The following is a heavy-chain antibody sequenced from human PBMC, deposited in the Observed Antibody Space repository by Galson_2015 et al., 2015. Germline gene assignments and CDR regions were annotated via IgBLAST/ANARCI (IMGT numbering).Heavy chain of an antibody. J-gene: IGHJ4*02. CDR1: GGSISSSSYY. CDR3: ARDEVGATNY. V-gene: IGHV4-39*02. Sequence: ETLSLTCTVSGGSISSSSYYWGWIRQPPGKGLEWIGSIYYSGSTYYNPSLKSRVTISVDTSKNQFSLKLSSVTAADTAVYYCARDEVGATNYWGQGTLVTVPS. D-gene: IGHD1-26*01. CDR2: IYYSGST.